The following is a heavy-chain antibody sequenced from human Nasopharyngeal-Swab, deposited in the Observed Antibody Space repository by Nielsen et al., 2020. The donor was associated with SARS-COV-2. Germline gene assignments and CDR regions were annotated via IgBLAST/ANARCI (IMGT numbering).Heavy chain of an antibody. Sequence: WIRPPPGKGLEWIGYIYYSGSTNYNPSLKSRVTISVDTSKNQFSLKLSSVTAADTAVYYCARTYRYYDSSGYRFFYYFDYWGQGTLVTVSS. CDR3: ARTYRYYDSSGYRFFYYFDY. CDR2: IYYSGST. V-gene: IGHV4-59*01. J-gene: IGHJ4*02. D-gene: IGHD3-22*01.